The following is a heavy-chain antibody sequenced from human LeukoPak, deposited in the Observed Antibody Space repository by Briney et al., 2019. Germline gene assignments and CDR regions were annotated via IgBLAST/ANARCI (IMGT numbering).Heavy chain of an antibody. D-gene: IGHD2-15*01. V-gene: IGHV4-4*07. CDR1: GGSISSYY. J-gene: IGHJ6*03. CDR3: ARASPYCSGGPDGIIRGFCYYYYMDV. Sequence: SETLSLTCTVSGGSISSYYWSWIRQPAGKGLEWIGRIYTSGSTNYNPSLKSRVTMSVDTSKNQFSLKLSSVTAADTAVYYCARASPYCSGGPDGIIRGFCYYYYMDVWGKGTTVTISS. CDR2: IYTSGST.